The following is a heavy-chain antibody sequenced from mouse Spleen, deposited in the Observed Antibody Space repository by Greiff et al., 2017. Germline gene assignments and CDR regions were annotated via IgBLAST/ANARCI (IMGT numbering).Heavy chain of an antibody. J-gene: IGHJ2*01. CDR2: IYSNGGST. V-gene: IGHV5-2*01. CDR3: ARQTGTYFDY. CDR1: EYEFPSHD. Sequence: EVMSVESGGGLVQPGESLKLSRESNEYEFPSHDISWVRKTPEKRPEWVAAIYSNGGSTYYPDTVKDRFTISRDNAKNTLYLQRSSLRAEDTALYYSARQTGTYFDYWGQGTTLTVSS. D-gene: IGHD4-1*01.